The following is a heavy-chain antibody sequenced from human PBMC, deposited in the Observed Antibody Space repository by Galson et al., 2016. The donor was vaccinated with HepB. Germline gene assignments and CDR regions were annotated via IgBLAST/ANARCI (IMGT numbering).Heavy chain of an antibody. CDR2: ISSSGETI. J-gene: IGHJ4*02. D-gene: IGHD6-13*01. Sequence: SLRLSCAASEFTFSIYNMNWVRQAPGEGLEWVSYISSSGETIYYADSVKGRFTISRDNAKNSLYLQMNSLRAEDTAAYYCAKERGSIGAVGIDSFDNWGQGTLVTVSS. CDR3: AKERGSIGAVGIDSFDN. V-gene: IGHV3-48*01. CDR1: EFTFSIYN.